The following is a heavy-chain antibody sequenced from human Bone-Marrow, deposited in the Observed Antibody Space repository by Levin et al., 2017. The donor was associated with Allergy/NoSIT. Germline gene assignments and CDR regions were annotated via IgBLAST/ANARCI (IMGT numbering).Heavy chain of an antibody. Sequence: GESLKISCKASGYTFTSYGISWVRQAPGQGLEWMGWISAYNGNTNYAQKLQGRVTMTTDTSTSTAYMELRSLRSDDTAVYYCARDNRLVSNDILTGYYQEGTHPFYYDGMDGWGQGTTVTVSS. V-gene: IGHV1-18*01. D-gene: IGHD3-9*01. CDR3: ARDNRLVSNDILTGYYQEGTHPFYYDGMDG. CDR2: ISAYNGNT. CDR1: GYTFTSYG. J-gene: IGHJ6*02.